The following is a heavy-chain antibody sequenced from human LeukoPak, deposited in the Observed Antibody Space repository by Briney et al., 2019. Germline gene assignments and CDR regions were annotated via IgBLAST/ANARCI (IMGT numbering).Heavy chain of an antibody. CDR2: IYYSGST. Sequence: SETLSLTCTVSGGSISSSSYYWGWIRQPPGKGLEWIGSIYYSGSTYYNPSLKSRVTISVDTSKNQFSLKLSSVTAADTAVYYCARCRMVRGVIRMPPYWYFDLWGRGTLVTVSS. CDR3: ARCRMVRGVIRMPPYWYFDL. CDR1: GGSISSSSYY. V-gene: IGHV4-39*07. D-gene: IGHD3-10*01. J-gene: IGHJ2*01.